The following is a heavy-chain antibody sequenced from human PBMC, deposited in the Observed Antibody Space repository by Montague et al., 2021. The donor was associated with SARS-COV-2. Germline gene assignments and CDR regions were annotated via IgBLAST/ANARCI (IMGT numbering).Heavy chain of an antibody. CDR2: TYYRSKWYN. D-gene: IGHD3-22*01. Sequence: CAISGDSVSSYSAAWNWIRQSPSIGLGWLGRTYYRSKWYNDYALSVKSRITINPDTSKNHFPLQLNSVTPEDTAIYYCARGVYYDGSGYYSFDYWGQGTLVTVSS. J-gene: IGHJ4*02. CDR3: ARGVYYDGSGYYSFDY. V-gene: IGHV6-1*01. CDR1: GDSVSSYSAA.